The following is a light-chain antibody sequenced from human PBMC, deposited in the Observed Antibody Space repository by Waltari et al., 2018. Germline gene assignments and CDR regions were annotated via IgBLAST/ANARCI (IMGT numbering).Light chain of an antibody. V-gene: IGLV2-14*03. CDR3: SSYISSSTLEL. CDR2: DVS. Sequence: QSALTQPASVSGSPGQSITISCTATSSDVGGYTYVSWYQQHPGKAPKLMIYDVSNRPSGVSNRFSGSKSGNTASLTISGLQAEDEADYYCSSYISSSTLELFGGGTSLTVL. CDR1: SSDVGGYTY. J-gene: IGLJ2*01.